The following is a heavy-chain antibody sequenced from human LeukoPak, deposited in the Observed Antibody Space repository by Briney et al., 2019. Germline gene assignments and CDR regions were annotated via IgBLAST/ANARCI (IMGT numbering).Heavy chain of an antibody. V-gene: IGHV3-9*01. CDR1: GFTFDDYA. CDR2: ISWNSGSI. D-gene: IGHD3-10*01. CDR3: AKDAVVRGVRPYYFDY. Sequence: GGSLRLSCAASGFTFDDYAMHWVRQAPGKGLEWVSGISWNSGSIGYADSVKGRFTISRDNAKNSLYLQMNSLRAEDTALYFCAKDAVVRGVRPYYFDYWGLGTLVTVSS. J-gene: IGHJ4*02.